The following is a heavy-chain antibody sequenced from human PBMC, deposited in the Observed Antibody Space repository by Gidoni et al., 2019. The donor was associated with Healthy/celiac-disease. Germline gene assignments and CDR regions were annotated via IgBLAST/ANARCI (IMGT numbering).Heavy chain of an antibody. V-gene: IGHV4-59*01. CDR1: GGSISSYY. Sequence: QVQLQESGPGLVKPSETLSLTCTVSGGSISSYYWSWIRQPPGKGLEWIGYIYSSGSPTYHPSLKSRVTISVDTSKNQFPLKLSSVTAADTAVYYCARGGGGSGSYFDYWGQGTLVTVSS. CDR3: ARGGGGSGSYFDY. D-gene: IGHD3-10*01. J-gene: IGHJ4*02. CDR2: IYSSGSP.